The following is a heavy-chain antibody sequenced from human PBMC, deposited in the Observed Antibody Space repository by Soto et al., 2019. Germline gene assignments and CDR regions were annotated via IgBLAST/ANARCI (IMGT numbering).Heavy chain of an antibody. J-gene: IGHJ3*02. CDR2: INPNSGGT. CDR1: GYTFTGYY. Sequence: ASVKVSCKASGYTFTGYYMHWVRQAPGQGLEWMGWINPNSGGTNYAQKFQGWVTMTRDTSISTAYMELSRLRSDDTAVYYYARWGRGRKNTIFGGVKDSFDMWGKGKMVTV. D-gene: IGHD3-3*01. V-gene: IGHV1-2*04. CDR3: ARWGRGRKNTIFGGVKDSFDM.